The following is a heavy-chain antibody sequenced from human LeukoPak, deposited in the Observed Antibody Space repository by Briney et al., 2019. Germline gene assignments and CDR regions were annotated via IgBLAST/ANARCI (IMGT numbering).Heavy chain of an antibody. V-gene: IGHV4-28*03. D-gene: IGHD1-26*01. CDR3: ARGFGGSYYTYYYYYGMDV. Sequence: SDTLSLTCAVSGYSISSSNWWGWIRQPPGKGLEWVGYIYYSGSTYYNPSLKSRVTMSVDTSKNQFSLKLSSVTAADTAVYYCARGFGGSYYTYYYYYGMDVWGQGTTVTVSS. CDR1: GYSISSSNW. J-gene: IGHJ6*02. CDR2: IYYSGST.